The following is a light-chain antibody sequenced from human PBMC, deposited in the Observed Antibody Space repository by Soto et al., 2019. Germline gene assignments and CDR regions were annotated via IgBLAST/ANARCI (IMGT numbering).Light chain of an antibody. J-gene: IGKJ4*01. V-gene: IGKV3-20*01. Sequence: EIVLTQSPGTLSLSPGERATLSCRASQSVSSSYLAWYQQKPGQAPRLLIYDASIRATGVPDRFSGSGSGTDFTLTISRLEPEDFAVYYCQQYGASPLTFGGGTKVDIK. CDR2: DAS. CDR3: QQYGASPLT. CDR1: QSVSSSY.